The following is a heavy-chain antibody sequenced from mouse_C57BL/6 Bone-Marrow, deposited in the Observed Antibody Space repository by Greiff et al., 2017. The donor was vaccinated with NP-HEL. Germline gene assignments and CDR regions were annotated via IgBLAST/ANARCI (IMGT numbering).Heavy chain of an antibody. CDR1: GYTFTSYW. V-gene: IGHV1-64*01. D-gene: IGHD1-1*01. CDR2: IHPNSGST. CDR3: ARGTTTHYAMDY. Sequence: VQLQQPGAELVKPGASVKLSCKASGYTFTSYWMHWVKQRPGQGLEWIGMIHPNSGSTNYNEKFKSKATLTVDKSSSTAYMQLSSLTSEDSAVYYCARGTTTHYAMDYWGQGTSVTVSS. J-gene: IGHJ4*01.